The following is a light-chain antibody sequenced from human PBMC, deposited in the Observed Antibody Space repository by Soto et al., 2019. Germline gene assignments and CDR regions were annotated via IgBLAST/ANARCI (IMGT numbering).Light chain of an antibody. V-gene: IGLV1-47*01. CDR2: EVT. Sequence: QSVLTQPPSASGTPGQRVTISCSGSSSNIGSNYVYWYQQLPGTAPKLLISEVTNRPSGVSNRFSGSKSGNTASLTISGLQAEDEAHYYCSSYTTNSPPVVFGGGTKLTVL. J-gene: IGLJ2*01. CDR1: SSNIGSNY. CDR3: SSYTTNSPPVV.